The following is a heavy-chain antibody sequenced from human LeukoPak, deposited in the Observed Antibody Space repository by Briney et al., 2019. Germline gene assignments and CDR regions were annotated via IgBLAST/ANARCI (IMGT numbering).Heavy chain of an antibody. V-gene: IGHV3-30*02. Sequence: GGSLRLSCGASGFSFSDHPMHWVRPAPDKGLEWVAFIRFDGTTTDYTDSVKGRFTISRDNSKNTLFLQMNSLRPEDTGVYFCAKPSGNCVDYWGQGTLVTVSS. CDR2: IRFDGTTT. CDR1: GFSFSDHP. D-gene: IGHD1-26*01. CDR3: AKPSGNCVDY. J-gene: IGHJ4*02.